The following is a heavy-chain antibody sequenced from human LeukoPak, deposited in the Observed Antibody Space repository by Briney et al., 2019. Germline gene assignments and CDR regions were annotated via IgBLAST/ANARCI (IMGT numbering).Heavy chain of an antibody. D-gene: IGHD6-13*01. J-gene: IGHJ6*02. CDR3: ARDRGSWGDYYYYGMDV. Sequence: GGSLRLSCAASGFTFSSYSMNWVRQAPGKGLEWVSSISSSSSYIYYADSVKGRFTISRDNAKNSLYLQMNSLRAEDTAVYYCARDRGSWGDYYYYGMDVWGQGTTVTVSS. CDR2: ISSSSSYI. V-gene: IGHV3-21*01. CDR1: GFTFSSYS.